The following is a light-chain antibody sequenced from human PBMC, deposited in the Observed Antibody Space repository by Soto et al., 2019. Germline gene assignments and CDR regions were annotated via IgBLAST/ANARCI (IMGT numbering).Light chain of an antibody. CDR1: SYNIGSNY. J-gene: IGLJ2*01. CDR2: RNN. V-gene: IGLV1-47*01. CDR3: AAWDNSLSGHVV. Sequence: QSVLTQPPSASGTPGQRVTISCSGSSYNIGSNYVYWYQQLPGTAPTLLIYRNNQRPSGVPDRFSGSKSGTSASLAISGLRSEDEADYYCAAWDNSLSGHVVFGGGTKLTVL.